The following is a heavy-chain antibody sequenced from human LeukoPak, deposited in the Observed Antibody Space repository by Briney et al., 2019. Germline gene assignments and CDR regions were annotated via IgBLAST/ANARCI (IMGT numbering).Heavy chain of an antibody. CDR2: IYYSGST. CDR3: ARSPRPHWIGGYYGANNDAFDI. Sequence: SETLSLTCTVSGGSISSSSYYWGWIRQPPGKGPEWIGSIYYSGSTYYNPSLKSRVTISVDTSKNQFSLKLSSVTAADTAVYYCARSPRPHWIGGYYGANNDAFDIWGQGTMVTVSS. V-gene: IGHV4-39*07. J-gene: IGHJ3*02. D-gene: IGHD3-3*01. CDR1: GGSISSSSYY.